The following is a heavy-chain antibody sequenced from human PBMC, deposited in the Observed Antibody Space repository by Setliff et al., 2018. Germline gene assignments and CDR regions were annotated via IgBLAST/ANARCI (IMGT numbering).Heavy chain of an antibody. CDR1: GFTYNNDW. Sequence: GGSLRLSCGASGFTYNNDWVSWVRQAPGQGLDWVASVRFDGTYKVYADSVKGRFTISRDNSENTLFLQMTSLRPEDTGIYYCAKVKKPLIRGSGFDYWGRGTPVTVSS. J-gene: IGHJ4*02. CDR3: AKVKKPLIRGSGFDY. D-gene: IGHD3-10*01. CDR2: VRFDGTYK. V-gene: IGHV3-30*02.